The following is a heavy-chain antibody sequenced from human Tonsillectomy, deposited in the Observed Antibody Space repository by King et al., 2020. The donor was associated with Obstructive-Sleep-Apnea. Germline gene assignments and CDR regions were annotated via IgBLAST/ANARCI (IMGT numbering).Heavy chain of an antibody. V-gene: IGHV1-24*01. CDR3: ATETGYCSGGSCYFHDAFDI. J-gene: IGHJ3*02. D-gene: IGHD2-15*01. Sequence: QLVQSGAEVKKPGASVKVSCKVSGYTLTELSMHWVRQAPGKGLEWMGGFDPEDGETIYAQKYQGRVTMTEDTSTDTAYMELSSLRSEETAVYYCATETGYCSGGSCYFHDAFDIWGQGTMVTVSS. CDR2: FDPEDGET. CDR1: GYTLTELS.